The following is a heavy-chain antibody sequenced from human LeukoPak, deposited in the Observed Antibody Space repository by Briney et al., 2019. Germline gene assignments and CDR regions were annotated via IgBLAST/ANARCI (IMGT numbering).Heavy chain of an antibody. J-gene: IGHJ2*01. V-gene: IGHV4-39*01. CDR1: GGSITSSTSY. CDR2: INYSGST. D-gene: IGHD3-16*01. Sequence: SETLSLTCNVSGGSITSSTSYWDWIRQPPGKGLEWIGSINYSGSTYYNPSPKSRVTMVVDTSKIQFTLKLSSVTAADTAVYYCARMITWYFDLWGRATLVTVSS. CDR3: ARMITWYFDL.